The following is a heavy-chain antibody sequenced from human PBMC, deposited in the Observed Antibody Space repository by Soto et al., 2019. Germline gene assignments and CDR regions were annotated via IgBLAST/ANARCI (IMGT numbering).Heavy chain of an antibody. D-gene: IGHD1-26*01. J-gene: IGHJ4*02. Sequence: QVQLVESGGGVVQPGRSLRLSCAASGFTFSSYAMHWVRQAPGKGLEWVAVISYDGSNKYYADSVKGRFTISRDNSKNTLYLQMNSLRAEDTAVYYCARDRVGAMDYWGQGILVTVSS. V-gene: IGHV3-30-3*01. CDR3: ARDRVGAMDY. CDR1: GFTFSSYA. CDR2: ISYDGSNK.